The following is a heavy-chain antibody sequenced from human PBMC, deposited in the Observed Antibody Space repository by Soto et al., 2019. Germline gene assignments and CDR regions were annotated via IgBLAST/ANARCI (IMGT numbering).Heavy chain of an antibody. CDR1: GGSISSSSYY. V-gene: IGHV4-39*01. CDR2: IYYSGST. Sequence: SETLSLTCTVSGGSISSSSYYWGWIRQPPGKGLEWIGSIYYSGSTYYNPSLKSRVTISVDTSKNQFSLKLSSVTAADTAVYYCASKRVRLVPDFDYWGQGTLVTVSS. J-gene: IGHJ4*02. CDR3: ASKRVRLVPDFDY. D-gene: IGHD6-19*01.